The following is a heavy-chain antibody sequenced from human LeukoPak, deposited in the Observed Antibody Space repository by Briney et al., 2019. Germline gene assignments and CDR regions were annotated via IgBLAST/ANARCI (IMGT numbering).Heavy chain of an antibody. CDR2: ISSSSSYI. CDR1: GFTFSSYS. V-gene: IGHV3-21*01. D-gene: IGHD4-17*01. CDR3: ARDWVNDYGDYLYYFDY. Sequence: KAGGFLRLSCAASGFTFSSYSMNWVRQAPGKGLEWVSSISSSSSYIYYADSVKGRFTISRDNAKNSLYLQMNSLRAEDTAVYYCARDWVNDYGDYLYYFDYWGQGTLVTVSS. J-gene: IGHJ4*02.